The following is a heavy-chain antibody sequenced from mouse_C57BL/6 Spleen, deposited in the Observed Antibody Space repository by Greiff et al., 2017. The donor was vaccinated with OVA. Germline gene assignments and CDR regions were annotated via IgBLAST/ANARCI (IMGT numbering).Heavy chain of an antibody. Sequence: VQLQQSGPELVKPGASVKISCKASGYTFTDYYINWVKQRPGQGLEWIGWIFPGSGSTYYNEKFKGKATLTVDKSSSTAYMLLSSLTSEDSAVYFCARGYDYDGGYWYFDVWGTGTTVTVSS. V-gene: IGHV1-75*01. J-gene: IGHJ1*03. CDR1: GYTFTDYY. D-gene: IGHD2-4*01. CDR2: IFPGSGST. CDR3: ARGYDYDGGYWYFDV.